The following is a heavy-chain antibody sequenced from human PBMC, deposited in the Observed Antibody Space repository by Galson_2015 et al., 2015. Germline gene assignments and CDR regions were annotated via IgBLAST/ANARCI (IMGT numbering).Heavy chain of an antibody. CDR1: GYSFTTYW. Sequence: QSGAEVKKPGESLKISCKGSGYSFTTYWIGWVRQMPGKGLEWMGIIYPGDSDTRYSPSFQGQVTISADKSISTAYLQWSSLKASDTAMYYCARQKTYDCWSGFQQMDVWGKGTTVTVSS. J-gene: IGHJ6*04. D-gene: IGHD3-3*01. CDR3: ARQKTYDCWSGFQQMDV. CDR2: IYPGDSDT. V-gene: IGHV5-51*01.